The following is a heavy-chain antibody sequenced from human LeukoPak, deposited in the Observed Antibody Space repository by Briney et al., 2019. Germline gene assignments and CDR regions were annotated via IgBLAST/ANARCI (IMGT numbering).Heavy chain of an antibody. Sequence: ASVKVSCKASGYTFTSYDINWVRQATGQGLEWMGWMNPNSGNTGYAQKFQGRVTMTRNTSISTAYMELSSLRSEDTAVYYCARNNIVVVPAAMSPSYYYGMDAWGQGTTVTVSS. CDR2: MNPNSGNT. V-gene: IGHV1-8*01. D-gene: IGHD2-2*01. CDR3: ARNNIVVVPAAMSPSYYYGMDA. J-gene: IGHJ6*02. CDR1: GYTFTSYD.